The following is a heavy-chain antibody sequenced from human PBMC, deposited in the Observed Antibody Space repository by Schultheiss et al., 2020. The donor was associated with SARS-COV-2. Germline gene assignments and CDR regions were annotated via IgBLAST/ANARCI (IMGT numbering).Heavy chain of an antibody. V-gene: IGHV3-48*01. CDR3: AGARYYYGMDV. J-gene: IGHJ6*02. Sequence: GESLKISCAASGFTVSSNYMSWVRQAPGKGLEWVSYISSSSSTIYYADSVKGRFTISRDNSKNTLYLQMNSLRAEDTAVYYCAGARYYYGMDVWGQGTTVTVSS. D-gene: IGHD6-6*01. CDR2: ISSSSSTI. CDR1: GFTVSSNY.